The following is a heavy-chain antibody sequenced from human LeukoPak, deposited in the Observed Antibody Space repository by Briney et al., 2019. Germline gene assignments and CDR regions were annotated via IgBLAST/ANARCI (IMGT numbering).Heavy chain of an antibody. D-gene: IGHD1-26*01. CDR2: ISSSGSTI. V-gene: IGHV3-48*03. Sequence: PGGSLRLSCAASGFTFSSYEMNWVRQAPGKGLEWVSYISSSGSTIYYADSVKGRFTISRDNAKNSLYLQMNSLRAEDTAVYYCARGDSGSYYCDYWGQGTLVSVSS. J-gene: IGHJ4*02. CDR3: ARGDSGSYYCDY. CDR1: GFTFSSYE.